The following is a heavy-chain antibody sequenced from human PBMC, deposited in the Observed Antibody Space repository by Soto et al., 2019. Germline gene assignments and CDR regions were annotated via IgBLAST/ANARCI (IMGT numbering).Heavy chain of an antibody. Sequence: QVQLVQSGAEVKKPGASVKVSCKASGYSFTTFDLHWVRQAPGQRLEWMGWIDTASGKSKYSEIFQGSVTIAGDRSATTAYMELSSLRFEDTAVYYCAMSRGWWSFDYRGQGTLITVSS. CDR1: GYSFTTFD. V-gene: IGHV1-3*04. CDR2: IDTASGKS. CDR3: AMSRGWWSFDY. J-gene: IGHJ4*02. D-gene: IGHD6-19*01.